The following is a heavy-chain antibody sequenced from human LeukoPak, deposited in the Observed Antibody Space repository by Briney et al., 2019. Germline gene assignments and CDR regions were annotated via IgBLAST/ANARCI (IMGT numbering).Heavy chain of an antibody. V-gene: IGHV3-66*01. CDR1: GFTVSSDY. J-gene: IGHJ5*02. CDR2: IYTGGST. CDR3: ASGRGS. Sequence: QTGGSLRLSCAVSGFTVSSDYMNWVRQAPGKGLEWVSVIYTGGSTYYADSVKGRFTVSRDDSKNTLYLQMSSLRAEDTATYYCASGRGSWGQGTLVTVSS.